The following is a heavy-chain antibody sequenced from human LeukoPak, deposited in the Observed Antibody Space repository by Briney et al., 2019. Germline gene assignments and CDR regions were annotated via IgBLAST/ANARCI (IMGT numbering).Heavy chain of an antibody. Sequence: GGSLRLSCAASGFTFSSYAMSWVRQAPGKGLEWVSAISGSGGSTYYADSVKGRFTISRDNSKNTLYLQMNSLRAEDTAVYYCAKDGIRRFLEWQINWCDLWGQGTLVTVSS. V-gene: IGHV3-23*01. D-gene: IGHD3-3*01. J-gene: IGHJ5*02. CDR2: ISGSGGST. CDR1: GFTFSSYA. CDR3: AKDGIRRFLEWQINWCDL.